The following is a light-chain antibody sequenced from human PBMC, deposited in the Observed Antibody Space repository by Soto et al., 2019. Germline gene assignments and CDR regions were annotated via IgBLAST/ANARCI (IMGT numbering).Light chain of an antibody. J-gene: IGKJ4*01. CDR1: QSVSSSY. Sequence: EIVLTHSPGTLSLSPGERATLSCRASQSVSSSYLTWYQQKPGQPPRLLIYGASSRSTGIPDRFSGSGSGTDFTLTISRLEPEDFAVYYCQQYGSSRLTFGGGTKVEIK. V-gene: IGKV3-20*01. CDR3: QQYGSSRLT. CDR2: GAS.